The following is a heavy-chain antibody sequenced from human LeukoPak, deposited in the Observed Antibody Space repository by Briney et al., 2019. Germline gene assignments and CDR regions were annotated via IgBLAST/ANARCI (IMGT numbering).Heavy chain of an antibody. Sequence: PSETLSITCAVSGYSISSGYYWGWIRQPPGKGLEWIGSIYYSGSTYYNPSLKSRVTISVDTSKNQFSLKLSSVTAADTAVYYCARHPAYYSNYNFDYWGQGTLVTVSS. CDR1: GYSISSGYY. CDR2: IYYSGST. V-gene: IGHV4-38-2*01. J-gene: IGHJ4*02. D-gene: IGHD4-11*01. CDR3: ARHPAYYSNYNFDY.